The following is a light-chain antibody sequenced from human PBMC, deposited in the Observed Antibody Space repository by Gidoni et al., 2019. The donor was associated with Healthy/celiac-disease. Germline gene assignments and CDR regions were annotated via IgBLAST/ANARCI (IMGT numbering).Light chain of an antibody. J-gene: IGKJ5*01. CDR1: QSVSSY. CDR2: DAS. CDR3: QQRSNWPPFT. V-gene: IGKV3-11*01. Sequence: EIVLTQSPATLSLSPGERATLSCRASQSVSSYLVGSQQQPAQPPRPLLYDASTRATAIPTRFSGSGSATDFTLTISSLEPEDLAVYDGQQRSNWPPFTFGQGTRLEIK.